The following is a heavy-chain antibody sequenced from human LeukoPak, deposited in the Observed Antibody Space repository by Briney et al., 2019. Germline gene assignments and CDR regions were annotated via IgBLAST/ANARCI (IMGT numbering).Heavy chain of an antibody. CDR1: GYIFTDYY. CDR3: ARDRDYGSGIFDY. Sequence: ASVKVSCKASGYIFTDYYMHWVRQAPGQELGWMGRINPNSGGRNYVQKFQGRVTMTRDTSISTDYMELNRLRSDDTAVYYCARDRDYGSGIFDYWGQGTLVTVSS. CDR2: INPNSGGR. V-gene: IGHV1-2*06. D-gene: IGHD3-10*01. J-gene: IGHJ4*02.